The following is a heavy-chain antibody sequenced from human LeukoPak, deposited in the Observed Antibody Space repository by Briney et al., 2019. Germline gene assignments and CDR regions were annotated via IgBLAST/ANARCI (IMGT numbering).Heavy chain of an antibody. CDR1: GYTFTSYG. J-gene: IGHJ4*02. CDR3: ARDWGLYDSSGYYLRPFDY. Sequence: ASVKVSCKASGYTFTSYGISWVRQAPGQGLEWMGWISAYNGNTNYAQKLQGRVTMTTDTPTSTAYMELRSLRSDDTAVYYCARDWGLYDSSGYYLRPFDYWGQGTLVTASS. CDR2: ISAYNGNT. V-gene: IGHV1-18*01. D-gene: IGHD3-22*01.